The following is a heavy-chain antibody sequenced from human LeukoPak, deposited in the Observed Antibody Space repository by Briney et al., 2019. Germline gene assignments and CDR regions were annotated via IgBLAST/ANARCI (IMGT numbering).Heavy chain of an antibody. CDR3: ATVRQWLRFDY. CDR1: GYTLSELS. CDR2: FDPEDGET. Sequence: ASVKDSRKVSGYTLSELSIHWVRQAPGKGLEWMGGFDPEDGETIYAQKFQGRVTMTEDTSTDTAYMELSSLRSEDTAVYYCATVRQWLRFDYWGQRTLVTVSS. J-gene: IGHJ4*02. D-gene: IGHD6-19*01. V-gene: IGHV1-24*01.